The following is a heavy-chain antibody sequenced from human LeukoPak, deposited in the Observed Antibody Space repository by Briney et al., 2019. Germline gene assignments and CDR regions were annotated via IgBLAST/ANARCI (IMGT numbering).Heavy chain of an antibody. D-gene: IGHD3-10*01. V-gene: IGHV3-23*01. CDR1: GLSFRSFA. Sequence: QPGGSLRLSCAASGLSFRSFAMSWVRQAPARGLEWVSSMKGSGESFYADSLRGRFTLSRDESKNTVYLQLSNLRVEDTAVYYCARASWVSAADAVSWGQGTLVTVSS. J-gene: IGHJ4*02. CDR2: MKGSGES. CDR3: ARASWVSAADAVS.